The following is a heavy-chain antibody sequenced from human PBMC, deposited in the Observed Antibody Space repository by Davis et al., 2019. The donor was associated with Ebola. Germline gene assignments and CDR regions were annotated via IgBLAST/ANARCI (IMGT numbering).Heavy chain of an antibody. CDR1: GGSIRSSSYY. V-gene: IGHV4-39*01. D-gene: IGHD6-19*01. Sequence: SETLSLTCTASGGSIRSSSYYWGWNRQPPGKGPEWIGSIHYSGSTYYNPSLKSRVTISVDTSKNQFSLKLSSVTAADTAVYYCARGMGSGWLHYFDYWGQGTLVTVSS. CDR2: IHYSGST. CDR3: ARGMGSGWLHYFDY. J-gene: IGHJ4*02.